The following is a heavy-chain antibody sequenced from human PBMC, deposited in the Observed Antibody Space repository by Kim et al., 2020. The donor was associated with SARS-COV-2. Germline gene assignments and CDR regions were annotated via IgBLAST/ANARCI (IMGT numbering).Heavy chain of an antibody. CDR1: GGTFSSYA. D-gene: IGHD5-18*01. Sequence: SVKVSCKASGGTFSSYAISWVRQAPGQGLEWMGGIIPIFGTANYAQKFQGRVTITADESTSTAYMELSSLRSEDTAVYYCARVRARIQLWLGDFDYWGQGTLVTVSS. J-gene: IGHJ4*02. V-gene: IGHV1-69*13. CDR2: IIPIFGTA. CDR3: ARVRARIQLWLGDFDY.